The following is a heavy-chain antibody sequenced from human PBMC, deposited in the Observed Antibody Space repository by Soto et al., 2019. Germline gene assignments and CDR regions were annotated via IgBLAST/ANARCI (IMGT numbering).Heavy chain of an antibody. CDR3: ASHPVSGSLHFDS. J-gene: IGHJ4*02. D-gene: IGHD1-26*01. CDR2: TYYRSKWSS. CDR1: GDSVSSNSAA. Sequence: SQTLSLTCAISGDSVSSNSAAWNWIRQSPSRGLEWLGRTYYRSKWSSNYAVSVKSRITINPDTSKNQFSLQLNSVTPEDTAVYYCASHPVSGSLHFDSWGQGTLVTVSS. V-gene: IGHV6-1*01.